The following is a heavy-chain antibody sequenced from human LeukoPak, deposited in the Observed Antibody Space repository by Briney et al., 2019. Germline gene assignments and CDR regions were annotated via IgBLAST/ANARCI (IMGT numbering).Heavy chain of an antibody. CDR1: GGSFSGYY. CDR2: INHSGST. V-gene: IGHV4-34*01. CDR3: ARDQYYYDSSGYRLTPEASAFDI. D-gene: IGHD3-22*01. J-gene: IGHJ3*02. Sequence: SETLSLTCAVYGGSFSGYYWSWIRQPPGKGLEWIGEINHSGSTNYNPSLKSRVTISVDTSKNQSSLKLSSVTAADTAVYYCARDQYYYDSSGYRLTPEASAFDIWGQGTMVTVSS.